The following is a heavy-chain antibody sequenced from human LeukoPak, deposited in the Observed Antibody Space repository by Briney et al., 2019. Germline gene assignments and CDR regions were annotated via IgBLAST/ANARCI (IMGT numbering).Heavy chain of an antibody. Sequence: KSGGSLRLSCAASGFTFSSYSMNWVRQAPGKGLEWVSSISSSSSYIYYADSVKGRFTISRDNAKNSLYLQMNSLRAEDTAVYYCARKAATGRQNAFDIWGQGTMVTVSS. V-gene: IGHV3-21*01. CDR1: GFTFSSYS. CDR2: ISSSSSYI. CDR3: ARKAATGRQNAFDI. D-gene: IGHD6-13*01. J-gene: IGHJ3*02.